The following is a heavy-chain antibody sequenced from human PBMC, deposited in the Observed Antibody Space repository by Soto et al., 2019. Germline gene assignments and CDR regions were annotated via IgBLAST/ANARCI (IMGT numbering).Heavy chain of an antibody. CDR1: GLTFSSYA. D-gene: IGHD6-19*01. CDR3: AKDIYPPRQWLVGHYFDY. CDR2: ISGSGGST. V-gene: IGHV3-23*01. Sequence: GGFLRLSCAASGLTFSSYAMSWVRQAQGKGLEWVSAISGSGGSTYYADSVKGRFTISRDNSKNTLYLQMKSLRAEDTAVYYCAKDIYPPRQWLVGHYFDYWGQGTLVTVSS. J-gene: IGHJ4*02.